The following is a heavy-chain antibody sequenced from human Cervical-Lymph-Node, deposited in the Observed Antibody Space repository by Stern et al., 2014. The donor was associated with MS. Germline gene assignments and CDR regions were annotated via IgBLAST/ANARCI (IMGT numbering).Heavy chain of an antibody. J-gene: IGHJ4*02. Sequence: VQLVQSGGGLVQPGGSLRLSCAASGFTFSSYAMSWVRQAPGKGLEWVSAIRGSGGSTYYADSVKGRFTISRDNSKNTLYLQMNSLRAEDTAVYYCAKAVLLWFGELLYYFDYWGQGTLVTVSS. D-gene: IGHD3-10*01. V-gene: IGHV3-23*04. CDR1: GFTFSSYA. CDR3: AKAVLLWFGELLYYFDY. CDR2: IRGSGGST.